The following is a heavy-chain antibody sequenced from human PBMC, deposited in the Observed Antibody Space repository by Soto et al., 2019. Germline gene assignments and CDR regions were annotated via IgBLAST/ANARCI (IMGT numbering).Heavy chain of an antibody. CDR1: GYTLTELS. Sequence: ASVKVSCKVSGYTLTELSIHWVRQAPGKGLEWKGGFDPEDGETIYAQKFQGRVTMTEDTSTDTAYMELSSLRSEDTAVYYCATLQWELLPGQAYYYYGMDVWGQGTTVTVSS. CDR2: FDPEDGET. J-gene: IGHJ6*02. D-gene: IGHD1-26*01. V-gene: IGHV1-24*01. CDR3: ATLQWELLPGQAYYYYGMDV.